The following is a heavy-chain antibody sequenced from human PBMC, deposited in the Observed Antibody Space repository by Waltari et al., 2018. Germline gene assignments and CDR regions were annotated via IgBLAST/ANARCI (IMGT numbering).Heavy chain of an antibody. CDR2: IYSAGST. J-gene: IGHJ3*02. CDR1: GFTVSSNH. CDR3: AREFGDLNDAFDI. Sequence: DVQLVESGGGLIQPGGSLRLSWAASGFTVSSNHMNWVRQAPGQGLGWISVIYSAGSTYYADSVKGRVTISRDKSKNTLYLQMNSLRAEDTAVYYCAREFGDLNDAFDIWGQGTMVTVSS. V-gene: IGHV3-53*01. D-gene: IGHD4-17*01.